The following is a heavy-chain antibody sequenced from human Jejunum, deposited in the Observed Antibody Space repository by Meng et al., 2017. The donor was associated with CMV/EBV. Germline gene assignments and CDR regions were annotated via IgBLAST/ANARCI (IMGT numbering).Heavy chain of an antibody. D-gene: IGHD4-17*01. CDR2: IRSKDAGGTS. CDR1: GFRFSDYN. CDR3: AHYGAAEYFQD. V-gene: IGHV3-15*01. Sequence: VGSGAGLFKPWGSPRPTCAASGFRFSDYNIHWIRQAPGKDLEWVGRIRSKDAGGTSDYAAPVKGRFTISRDDSKNMLYLQMNSLKSEDTAVYYCAHYGAAEYFQDWGQGTLVTISS. J-gene: IGHJ1*01.